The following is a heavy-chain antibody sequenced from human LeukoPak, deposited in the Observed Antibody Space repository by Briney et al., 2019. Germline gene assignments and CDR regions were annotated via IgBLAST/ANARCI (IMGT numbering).Heavy chain of an antibody. V-gene: IGHV3-9*01. CDR3: TVQMTTIQWIDY. CDR2: INWNSGSL. CDR1: GFTFDDYA. Sequence: GGSLRLSCAASGFTFDDYAMHWVRQAPGKGLEWVSGINWNSGSLGYADSVKGRFTISRDNAKNSLYLQMNSLKTEDTAVYYCTVQMTTIQWIDYWGQGTLVTVSS. D-gene: IGHD5-24*01. J-gene: IGHJ4*02.